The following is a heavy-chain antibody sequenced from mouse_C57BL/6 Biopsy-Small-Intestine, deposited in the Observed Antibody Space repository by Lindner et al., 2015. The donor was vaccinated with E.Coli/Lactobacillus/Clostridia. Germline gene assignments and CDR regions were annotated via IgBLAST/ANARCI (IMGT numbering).Heavy chain of an antibody. CDR3: IREIPITPWFFDY. Sequence: VQLQESGAELVRLGASVKLSCTASGFNIKDDYIHWVKQRPEQGLEWIGRIDPANGNTKYAPKFQDKATITADTSSNTAYLQLSSLTSEDTAVYYCIREIPITPWFFDYWGQGTTLTVSS. V-gene: IGHV14-4*01. CDR1: GFNIKDDY. J-gene: IGHJ2*01. D-gene: IGHD1-1*01. CDR2: IDPANGNT.